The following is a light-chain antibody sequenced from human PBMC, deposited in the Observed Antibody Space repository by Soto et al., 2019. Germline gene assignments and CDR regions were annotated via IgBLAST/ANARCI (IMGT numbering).Light chain of an antibody. CDR3: QQCINSPPT. Sequence: MVLRHSPVNLVVAAWEHATPFCRASQSVSSYLAWYQQKPGQAPRLLIYDASNRATGIPARFSGSGSGTDFTLTISSLEPEDFAFYYCQQCINSPPTFGQGTRLEIK. CDR1: QSVSSY. V-gene: IGKV3-11*01. J-gene: IGKJ5*01. CDR2: DAS.